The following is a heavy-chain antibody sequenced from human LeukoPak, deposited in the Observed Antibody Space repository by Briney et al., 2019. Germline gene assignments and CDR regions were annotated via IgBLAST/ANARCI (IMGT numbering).Heavy chain of an antibody. J-gene: IGHJ4*02. CDR3: ARIPRDVRGVDY. D-gene: IGHD3-10*02. CDR2: INHSGST. Sequence: SETLPLTCAVYGGSFSGYYWSWIRQPPGKGLEWIGEINHSGSTNYNPSLKSRVTISVDTSKNQFSLKLSSVTAADTAVYYCARIPRDVRGVDYWGQGTLVTVSS. V-gene: IGHV4-34*01. CDR1: GGSFSGYY.